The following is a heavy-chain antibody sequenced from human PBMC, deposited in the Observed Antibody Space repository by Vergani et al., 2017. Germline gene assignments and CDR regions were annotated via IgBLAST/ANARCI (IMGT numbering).Heavy chain of an antibody. CDR3: AKGLLRYCSSSSCYDDYFDY. Sequence: QVQLVESGGGVVLPGRSLRLSCAASGFIFNTYGVHWVRQAPGKGLEWVAFMSYDGENKFYADSVKGRFTISRDNYKKTLYLQMNSLRTEDTAVYYCAKGLLRYCSSSSCYDDYFDYWGQGTRVTVSS. J-gene: IGHJ4*02. V-gene: IGHV3-30*18. D-gene: IGHD2-2*01. CDR1: GFIFNTYG. CDR2: MSYDGENK.